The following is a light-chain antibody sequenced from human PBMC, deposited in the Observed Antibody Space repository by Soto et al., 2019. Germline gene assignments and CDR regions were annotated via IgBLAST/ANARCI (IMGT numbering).Light chain of an antibody. Sequence: DIQLTQAPSLLSASAGDRVSITCRASQAISSYLAWYQQKPGKAPNLLIFDASNLESGVPSRFSGSGSGTEFTLTISGLQPDDFATYYCQQYNSYSRMFGQGTKVDIK. CDR2: DAS. CDR3: QQYNSYSRM. J-gene: IGKJ1*01. CDR1: QAISSY. V-gene: IGKV1-5*01.